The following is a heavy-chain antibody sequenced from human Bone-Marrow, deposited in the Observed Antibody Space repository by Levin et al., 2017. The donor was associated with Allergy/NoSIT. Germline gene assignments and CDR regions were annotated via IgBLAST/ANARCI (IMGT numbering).Heavy chain of an antibody. CDR2: IYPSDSDT. CDR1: GYGFATYW. Sequence: GESLKISCKGSGYGFATYWIGWVRQMPGKGLEWMGIIYPSDSDTRYSPSFQCHVTISADKSISTAYRQWSSLKASDTAMYFCATPRYSSGPLYFDYWGQGTLVTVSS. D-gene: IGHD6-19*01. CDR3: ATPRYSSGPLYFDY. J-gene: IGHJ4*02. V-gene: IGHV5-51*01.